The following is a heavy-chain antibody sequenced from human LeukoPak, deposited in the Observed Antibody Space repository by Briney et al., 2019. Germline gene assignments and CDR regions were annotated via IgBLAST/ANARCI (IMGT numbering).Heavy chain of an antibody. CDR3: ARDLRSDYGDY. Sequence: MPGGSLRLSCAASGFTFSNYWMHWVRQAPGKGLEWVSSISSSSSYIYYADSVKGRFTISRDNAKNSLYLQMNSLRAEDTAVYYCARDLRSDYGDYWGQGTLVTVSS. D-gene: IGHD3-3*01. CDR1: GFTFSNYW. J-gene: IGHJ4*02. CDR2: ISSSSSYI. V-gene: IGHV3-21*01.